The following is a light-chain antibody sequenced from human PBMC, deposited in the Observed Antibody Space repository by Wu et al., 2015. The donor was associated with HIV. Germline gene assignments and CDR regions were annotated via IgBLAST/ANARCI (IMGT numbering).Light chain of an antibody. V-gene: IGKV1-NL1*01. Sequence: DIQMTQSPSSLSASMGDRVTITCRASQDISNSLAWYQQTPGRAPNVLVYDVSKLAGGVPSRFSGSRSGTDHTLTISNLQPEDSATYYCQELYSYTFTFGPGTKVDIK. CDR1: QDISNS. CDR3: QELYSYTFT. J-gene: IGKJ3*01. CDR2: DVS.